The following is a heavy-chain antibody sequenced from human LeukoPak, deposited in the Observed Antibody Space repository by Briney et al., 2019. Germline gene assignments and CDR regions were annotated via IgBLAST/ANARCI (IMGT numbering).Heavy chain of an antibody. J-gene: IGHJ4*02. V-gene: IGHV4-59*12. D-gene: IGHD2-2*01. Sequence: SETLSLTCTVSGGSISSYYWSWIRQPPGKGLEWIGEIYHSGSTNYNPSLKSRVTISVDKSKNRFSLKLSSVTAADTAVYYCARRYCSSTSCQTHFDYWGQGTLVTVSS. CDR2: IYHSGST. CDR3: ARRYCSSTSCQTHFDY. CDR1: GGSISSYY.